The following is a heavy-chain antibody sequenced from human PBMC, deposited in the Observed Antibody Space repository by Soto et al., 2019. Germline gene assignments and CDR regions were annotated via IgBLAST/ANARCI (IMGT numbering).Heavy chain of an antibody. CDR1: GGSFSGYY. D-gene: IGHD4-17*01. CDR3: ARKSVTTSWFDP. J-gene: IGHJ5*02. CDR2: INHSGST. Sequence: SETLSLTCAVYGGSFSGYYWSWIRQPPGKGLEWIGEINHSGSTNYNPSLKSRVTISVDTSKNQFSLKLSSVTAADTAVHYCARKSVTTSWFDPWGQGTLVTVSS. V-gene: IGHV4-34*01.